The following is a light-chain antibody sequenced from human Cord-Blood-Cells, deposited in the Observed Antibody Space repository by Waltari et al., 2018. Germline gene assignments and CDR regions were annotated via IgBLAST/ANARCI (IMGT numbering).Light chain of an antibody. Sequence: QSALTQLAPVSGSPGQSIPISRTGTSSDVGGYNFVSWYQQHPGKAPKLMIYEVSNRPSGVSNRFSGSKSGNTASLTISGLQAEDEADYYCSSYTSSSPYVFGTGTKVTVL. CDR1: SSDVGGYNF. V-gene: IGLV2-14*01. CDR3: SSYTSSSPYV. CDR2: EVS. J-gene: IGLJ1*01.